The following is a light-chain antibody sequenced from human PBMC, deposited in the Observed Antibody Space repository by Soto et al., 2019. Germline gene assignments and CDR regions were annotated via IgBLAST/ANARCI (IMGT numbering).Light chain of an antibody. CDR3: CSYAGSSTS. V-gene: IGLV2-23*01. CDR2: EGS. CDR1: SSDVGSYNL. J-gene: IGLJ1*01. Sequence: QSALTQPASVSGSPGQSITISCTGTSSDVGSYNLVSWYQQHPGKAPKLMIYEGSKRPSGVSNRFSGSKSGNTASLTISGLQAEYEADYYCCSYAGSSTSFGTGTKLTVL.